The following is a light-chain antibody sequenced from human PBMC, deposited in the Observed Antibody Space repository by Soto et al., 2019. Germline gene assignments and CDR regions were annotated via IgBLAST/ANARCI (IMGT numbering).Light chain of an antibody. CDR2: GNS. Sequence: QSVLTQPPSVSGAPGQRVTISCTGSRSNIGAGYDVHWYQQLPGTAPKLLIYGNSNRPSGVPDRFSGSKSGPSASLAITGLQAEAEADYYCHSYDSSLSGGVFGGGTKLTVL. CDR3: HSYDSSLSGGV. CDR1: RSNIGAGYD. V-gene: IGLV1-40*01. J-gene: IGLJ3*02.